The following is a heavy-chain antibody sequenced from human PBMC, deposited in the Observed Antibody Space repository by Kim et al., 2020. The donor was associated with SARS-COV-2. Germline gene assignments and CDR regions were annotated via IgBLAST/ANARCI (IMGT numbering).Heavy chain of an antibody. J-gene: IGHJ6*02. Sequence: GGSLRLSCAASGFTFSSYAMSWVRQAPGKGLEWVSAISGSGGSTYYADSVKGRFTISRDNSKNTLYLQMNSLRAEDTAVYYCAKDHDFWSGSNYYYGMDVWGQWTTVTVSS. CDR3: AKDHDFWSGSNYYYGMDV. CDR1: GFTFSSYA. CDR2: ISGSGGST. D-gene: IGHD3-3*01. V-gene: IGHV3-23*01.